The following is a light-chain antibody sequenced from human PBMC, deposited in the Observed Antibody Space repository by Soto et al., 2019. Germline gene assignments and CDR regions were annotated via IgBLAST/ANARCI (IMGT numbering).Light chain of an antibody. J-gene: IGLJ1*01. CDR1: SNDVGGYHY. Sequence: QSALTQPASLSGSPGQSITISCTGTSNDVGGYHYVSWYQQHPGQAPKLMIYDVSNRPTGVSNRFSGSKSGNTSSLPISGFQAEDEADYYCSSYTSSTPYVFGTGTKLTVL. CDR2: DVS. V-gene: IGLV2-14*01. CDR3: SSYTSSTPYV.